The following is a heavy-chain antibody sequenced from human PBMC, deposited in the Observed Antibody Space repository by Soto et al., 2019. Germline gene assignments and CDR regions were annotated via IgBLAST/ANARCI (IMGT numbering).Heavy chain of an antibody. CDR2: LSGGGGTT. D-gene: IGHD3-9*01. CDR3: AKGPEYDILTGCDY. V-gene: IGHV3-23*01. CDR1: GFTFSLSA. Sequence: EVQLLESGGGFVQPGESLRLSCAASGFTFSLSAMSWVRQAPGRGLDWVSSLSGGGGTTDYEDSVTGRFTISRDNSKNTVHLQMNSLRAEDTAVYYCAKGPEYDILTGCDYWGQGALVTVSS. J-gene: IGHJ4*02.